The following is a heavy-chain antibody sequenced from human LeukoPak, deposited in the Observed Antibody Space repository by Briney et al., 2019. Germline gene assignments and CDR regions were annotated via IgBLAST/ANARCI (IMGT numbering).Heavy chain of an antibody. CDR3: ARDSGTTGEVKVDP. CDR1: GVPIRIYY. J-gene: IGHJ5*02. CDR2: IYNSDSN. V-gene: IGHV4-4*07. D-gene: IGHD3-10*01. Sequence: SETLSHTCTVSGVPIRIYYWIWLRQPAGKALEWIGRIYNSDSNTYNPSLKSRVTMSVDTSKNQFSLKLSSVTAADTAVYYCARDSGTTGEVKVDPWGQGTLVTVSS.